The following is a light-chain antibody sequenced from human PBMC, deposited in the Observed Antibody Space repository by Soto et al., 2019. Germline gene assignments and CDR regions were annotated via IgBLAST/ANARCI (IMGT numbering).Light chain of an antibody. J-gene: IGLJ2*01. Sequence: QSVLTQPASVSGSPGQSITISCTGTSSDVGGYNYVSWYQQHPGKAPKLMIYEVSHRPSGVSNRFSGSKSGNTASLTNSGLQAEDEADYYCSSYRSSSTLPVVFGGGTKLTVL. CDR2: EVS. V-gene: IGLV2-14*01. CDR3: SSYRSSSTLPVV. CDR1: SSDVGGYNY.